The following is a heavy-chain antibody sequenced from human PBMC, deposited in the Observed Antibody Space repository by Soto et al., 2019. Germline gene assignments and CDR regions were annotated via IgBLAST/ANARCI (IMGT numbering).Heavy chain of an antibody. J-gene: IGHJ4*02. D-gene: IGHD3-10*01. CDR1: AGSISGSGGL. CDR3: ARLPRYGSGTYPEF. CDR2: IYHTGTP. Sequence: QLHLQESGPGLVKPSETLSLTCTVSAGSISGSGGLWGWIRQPPGKGLESIGTIYHTGTPYYDPSLWIRVTMAVDTSKHELSLDLNSLTAADTAVYYCARLPRYGSGTYPEFWGQGTLVTVSS. V-gene: IGHV4-39*01.